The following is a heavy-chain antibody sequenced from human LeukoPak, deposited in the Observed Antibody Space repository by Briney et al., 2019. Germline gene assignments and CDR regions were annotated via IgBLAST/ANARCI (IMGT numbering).Heavy chain of an antibody. CDR1: GFTFSSYA. J-gene: IGHJ4*02. CDR3: ANLPHSAMAGTVPWVDY. CDR2: IRYDGSNE. V-gene: IGHV3-30*04. Sequence: GRSLRLSCAASGFTFSSYAMHWVRQAPGKGLEWVAFIRYDGSNEYYAGSVKGRFTISRDNSKNTLYLQMNSLRAEDTAVYYCANLPHSAMAGTVPWVDYWGQGTLVTVSS. D-gene: IGHD6-19*01.